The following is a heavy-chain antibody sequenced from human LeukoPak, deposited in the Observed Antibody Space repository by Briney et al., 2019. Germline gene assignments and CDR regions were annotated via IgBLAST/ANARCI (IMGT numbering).Heavy chain of an antibody. V-gene: IGHV3-7*05. Sequence: PGGSLRLSCAASGFTFSSSWMKWVRQALGKGLESVAVIKEDGSEKLYVDSVKGRFAISRDNAKNSLYLQMNNVRAEDTAVYFCAANTHSGYWGQGALVTVSS. J-gene: IGHJ4*02. CDR3: AANTHSGY. D-gene: IGHD3-16*01. CDR2: IKEDGSEK. CDR1: GFTFSSSW.